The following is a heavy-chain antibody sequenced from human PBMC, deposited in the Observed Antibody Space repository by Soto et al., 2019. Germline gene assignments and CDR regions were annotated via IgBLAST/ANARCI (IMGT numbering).Heavy chain of an antibody. Sequence: PSETLSLTCGVYNRSFSDYFWNWIRQPPGKGLEWIGEIKESGFATYNPSLKRRVTMSVDTANNQFSLKVTSVTAADTAVYYCARGKSSGPLSYFDTWGQGXLVTVYS. D-gene: IGHD6-19*01. J-gene: IGHJ4*02. V-gene: IGHV4-34*01. CDR3: ARGKSSGPLSYFDT. CDR1: NRSFSDYF. CDR2: IKESGFA.